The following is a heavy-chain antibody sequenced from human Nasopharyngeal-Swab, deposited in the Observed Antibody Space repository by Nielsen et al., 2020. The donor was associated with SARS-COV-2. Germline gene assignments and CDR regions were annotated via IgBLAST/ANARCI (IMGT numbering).Heavy chain of an antibody. CDR2: IKQDGSEK. J-gene: IGHJ4*02. CDR3: ARAGTYYDILTGYYKGGIDY. D-gene: IGHD3-9*01. CDR1: GFTFSSYW. V-gene: IGHV3-7*01. Sequence: GESLKISCAASGFTFSSYWMSWVRQAPGKGLEWVANIKQDGSEKYYADSVKGRFTISRDNSKNTLYLQMNSLRAEDTAVYYCARAGTYYDILTGYYKGGIDYWGQGTLVTVSS.